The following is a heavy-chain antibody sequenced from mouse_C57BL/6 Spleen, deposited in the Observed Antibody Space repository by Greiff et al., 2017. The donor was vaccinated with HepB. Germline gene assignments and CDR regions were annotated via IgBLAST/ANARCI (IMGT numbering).Heavy chain of an antibody. CDR1: GYAFSSYW. J-gene: IGHJ2*01. CDR2: IYPGDGDT. D-gene: IGHD1-1*01. V-gene: IGHV1-80*01. CDR3: ARKAVVEGDY. Sequence: QVQLKESGAELVKPGASVKISCKASGYAFSSYWMNWVKQRPGKGLEWIGQIYPGDGDTNYNGKFKGKATLTADKSSSTAYMQLSSLTSEDSAVYFCARKAVVEGDYWGQGTTLTVSS.